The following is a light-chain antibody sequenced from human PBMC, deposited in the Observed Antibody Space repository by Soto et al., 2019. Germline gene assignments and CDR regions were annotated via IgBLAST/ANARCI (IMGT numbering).Light chain of an antibody. Sequence: QSALTQPASVSGSPGQSIAISCTGTTSDVGGYNFVSWYQQHPGTAPKLMIYDVNNRPSGVSNRFSGSKSGNTASLTISGLQAEDEADYYCLVWDDRLDAFVFGSGTKLTVL. CDR3: LVWDDRLDAFV. CDR1: TSDVGGYNF. V-gene: IGLV2-14*03. J-gene: IGLJ1*01. CDR2: DVN.